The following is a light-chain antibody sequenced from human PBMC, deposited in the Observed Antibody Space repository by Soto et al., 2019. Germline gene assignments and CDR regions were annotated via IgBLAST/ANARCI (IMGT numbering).Light chain of an antibody. Sequence: IQMTQSPSTLSASIGDRVTITCLASQSINNRLAWYQQMPGKAPNLLIYDASALPRGVPSRFSGSGSGTKFTLTIASLQPDDFATYYCQQYETFSGTFGPGTKVDI. CDR3: QQYETFSGT. CDR1: QSINNR. J-gene: IGKJ1*01. CDR2: DAS. V-gene: IGKV1-5*01.